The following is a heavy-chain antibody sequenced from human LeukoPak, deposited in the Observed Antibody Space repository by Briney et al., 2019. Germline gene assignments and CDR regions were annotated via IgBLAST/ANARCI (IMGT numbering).Heavy chain of an antibody. V-gene: IGHV1-18*01. J-gene: IGHJ1*01. Sequence: PRASVKVSCKASGYTFTTYGLSWVRQAPGQGLEWLGWISTYDDNIKYAQSLQGRLTLPIDTSTSTAYMELRSLTSDDTAVYYCARETYSNILTGTDCWGPGTLVTVSS. CDR3: ARETYSNILTGTDC. CDR2: ISTYDDNI. D-gene: IGHD3-9*01. CDR1: GYTFTTYG.